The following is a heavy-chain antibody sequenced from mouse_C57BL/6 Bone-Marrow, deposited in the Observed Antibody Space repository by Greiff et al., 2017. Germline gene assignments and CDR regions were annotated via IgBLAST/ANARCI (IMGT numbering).Heavy chain of an antibody. CDR2: IRNKANNHAT. V-gene: IGHV6-6*01. D-gene: IGHD1-2*01. CDR1: GFTFSDAW. CDR3: TRALLRLYAMDY. J-gene: IGHJ4*01. Sequence: EVKVEESGGGLVQPGGSMKLSCAASGFTFSDAWMDWVRQSPEKGLEWVAEIRNKANNHATYYAESVKGRFTISRDDSKSSVYLQMNSLRAEDTGIYYCTRALLRLYAMDYWGQGTSVTVSS.